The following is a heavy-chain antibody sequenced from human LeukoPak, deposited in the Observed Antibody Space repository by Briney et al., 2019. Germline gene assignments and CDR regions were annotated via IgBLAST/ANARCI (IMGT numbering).Heavy chain of an antibody. CDR2: MNPNSGNT. Sequence: RASVKVSCKASGYTFTSYDINWVRQATGHGLEWMGWMNPNSGNTGYAQKFQGRVTITRNTSISTAYMELSSLRSEDTAVYYCARARLTFSQRITIFGVVIIYGGFDPWGQGTLVTVSS. V-gene: IGHV1-8*03. CDR3: ARARLTFSQRITIFGVVIIYGGFDP. CDR1: GYTFTSYD. D-gene: IGHD3-3*01. J-gene: IGHJ5*02.